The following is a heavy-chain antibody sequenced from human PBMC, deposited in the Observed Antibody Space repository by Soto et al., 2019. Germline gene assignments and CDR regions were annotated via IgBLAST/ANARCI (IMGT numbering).Heavy chain of an antibody. CDR1: GGSITSSGYS. V-gene: IGHV4-30-2*03. CDR2: IYHTGTT. Sequence: TLSLTCAVSGGSITSSGYSWTWIRQPPGKGLEWIGYIYHTGTTYYNPSLKSRVTISVDTSKNQFSLKLSSVTAADTAVYYCARQVAVAYWFDPWGQGTLVTVSS. CDR3: ARQVAVAYWFDP. D-gene: IGHD6-19*01. J-gene: IGHJ5*02.